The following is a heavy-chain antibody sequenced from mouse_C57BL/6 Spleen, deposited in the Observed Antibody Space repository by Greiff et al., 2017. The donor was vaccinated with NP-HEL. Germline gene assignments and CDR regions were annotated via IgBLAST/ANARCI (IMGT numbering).Heavy chain of an antibody. J-gene: IGHJ1*03. CDR1: GFSLTSYD. V-gene: IGHV2-4*01. CDR3: AKTGFDV. Sequence: VKVVESGPGLVQPSQSLSITCTVSGFSLTSYDVHWVRQPPGKGLEWLGVIWSGGSTDYNAAFISRLSISKDNSKSQVFFKMNSLQADDTAIYYCAKTGFDVWGTGTTVTVSS. CDR2: IWSGGST.